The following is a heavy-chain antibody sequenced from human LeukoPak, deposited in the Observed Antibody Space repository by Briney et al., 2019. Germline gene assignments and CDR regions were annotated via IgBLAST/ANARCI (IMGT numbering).Heavy chain of an antibody. Sequence: PSETLSLTCAVYGGSFSGYYWTWIRQTPEKGLGWIGEMNPSGSTNYNPSLKSRVTISVDTSKNQFSLELSSVTAADTAVYYCARGRQDVTMIVVVMTAVSYYFDVWGKGTTVTVSS. CDR3: ARGRQDVTMIVVVMTAVSYYFDV. CDR2: MNPSGST. CDR1: GGSFSGYY. V-gene: IGHV4-34*01. J-gene: IGHJ6*03. D-gene: IGHD3-22*01.